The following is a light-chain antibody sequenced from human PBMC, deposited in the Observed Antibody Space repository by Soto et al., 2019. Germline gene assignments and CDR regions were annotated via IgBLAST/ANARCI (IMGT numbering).Light chain of an antibody. Sequence: QSALTQPPSASGSPGQSVTISCTGTSSDVGRYNYVSWYQQHPGKAPKLMIYEVSKRPSGVPDRFSGSKSGNTASLTVSGRQAEDEADYYCSSYTGSNKLVFGGGTKLTVL. V-gene: IGLV2-8*01. J-gene: IGLJ2*01. CDR3: SSYTGSNKLV. CDR1: SSDVGRYNY. CDR2: EVS.